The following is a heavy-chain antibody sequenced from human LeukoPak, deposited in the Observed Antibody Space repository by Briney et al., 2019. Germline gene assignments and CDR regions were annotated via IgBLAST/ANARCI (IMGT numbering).Heavy chain of an antibody. V-gene: IGHV4-59*01. Sequence: KPSETLSLTCTVSGGSISSYYWSWIRQPPGKGLEWIGYIYYSGSTNYNPSLKSRVTISVDTSKNQFSLRLSSVTAADTAVYYCARDWRSGSYTNAFDIWGQGTMVTVSS. J-gene: IGHJ3*02. D-gene: IGHD3-10*01. CDR1: GGSISSYY. CDR3: ARDWRSGSYTNAFDI. CDR2: IYYSGST.